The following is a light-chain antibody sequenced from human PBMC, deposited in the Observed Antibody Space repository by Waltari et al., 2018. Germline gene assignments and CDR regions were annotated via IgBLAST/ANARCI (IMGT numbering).Light chain of an antibody. CDR2: QDD. CDR3: QAWDSGTVV. V-gene: IGLV3-1*01. Sequence: SYELTQPPSVSVAAGQTSDIMCSGEGVGSKYVKWYQQRPGQSPVLVIYQDDKRPSGVPYRFSGSTCGKTATLTISAPQTLDEGDYYCQAWDSGTVVFGRATTLAVL. J-gene: IGLJ2*01. CDR1: GVGSKY.